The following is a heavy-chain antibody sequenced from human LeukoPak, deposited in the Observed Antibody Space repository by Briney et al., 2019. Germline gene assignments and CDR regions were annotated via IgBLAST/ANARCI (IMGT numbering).Heavy chain of an antibody. V-gene: IGHV4-59*08. CDR2: IYYSGST. CDR3: ARHLGSTMITFGGVIGTPWFDP. CDR1: GGSISSYY. J-gene: IGHJ5*02. D-gene: IGHD3-16*02. Sequence: SETLSLTCTVSGGSISSYYWSWIRQPPGQGLERIGYIYYSGSTNYNPYLKSRVTISVDTSKNQFSLKLSSVTAADTAVYYCARHLGSTMITFGGVIGTPWFDPWGQGTLVTVSS.